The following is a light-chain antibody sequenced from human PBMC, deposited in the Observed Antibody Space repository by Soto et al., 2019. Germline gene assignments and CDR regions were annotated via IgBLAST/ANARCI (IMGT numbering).Light chain of an antibody. CDR2: RNN. CDR1: SSNIGSNY. Sequence: QSVLTQPPSASGTPGQRVTISCSGSSSNIGSNYVYWYQQLPGTAPKLLIYRNNQRPSGVPDRFSGSKSGTSASLAISGPRSEDEADYYCAAWDDSLSGRDVVFGGGTMVTVL. CDR3: AAWDDSLSGRDVV. V-gene: IGLV1-47*01. J-gene: IGLJ2*01.